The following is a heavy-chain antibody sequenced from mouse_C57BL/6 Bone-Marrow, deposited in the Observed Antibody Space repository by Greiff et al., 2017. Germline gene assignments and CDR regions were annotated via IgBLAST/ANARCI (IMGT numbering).Heavy chain of an antibody. J-gene: IGHJ4*01. CDR3: ARSWLLSMDY. Sequence: QVHVKQPGAELVKPGASVKLSCKASGYTFTSYWMQWVKQRPGQGLEWIGEIDPSDSYTNYNQKFKGKATLTVDTSSSTAYMQLSSLTSEDAAVYYCARSWLLSMDYWGQGTSVTVSS. CDR2: IDPSDSYT. D-gene: IGHD2-3*01. CDR1: GYTFTSYW. V-gene: IGHV1-50*01.